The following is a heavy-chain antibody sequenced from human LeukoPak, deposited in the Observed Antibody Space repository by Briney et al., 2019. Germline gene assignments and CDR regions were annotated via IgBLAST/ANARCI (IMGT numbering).Heavy chain of an antibody. CDR3: ARVDCSGGSCYSGPEFDC. V-gene: IGHV1-8*01. CDR2: MNPNSGNT. Sequence: ASVKVSCKASGYTFTSYDINWVRQATGQGLEWMGWMNPNSGNTGYAQKFQGRVTMTRNTSISTAYMELSSLRSEDTAVYYCARVDCSGGSCYSGPEFDCWGQGTLVTVSS. D-gene: IGHD2-15*01. CDR1: GYTFTSYD. J-gene: IGHJ4*02.